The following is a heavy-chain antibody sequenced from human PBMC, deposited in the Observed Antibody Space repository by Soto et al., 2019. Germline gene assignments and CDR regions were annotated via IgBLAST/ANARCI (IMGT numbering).Heavy chain of an antibody. V-gene: IGHV3-30*18. J-gene: IGHJ4*02. CDR2: ISYDGSNK. D-gene: IGHD2-15*01. CDR3: AKDYYHPYFSGALDY. Sequence: QVQLVESGGGVVQPGRSLRLSCAASGFTFSSYGMHWVRQAPGKGLEWMAVISYDGSNKYYADSVKGRFTISRDNSKNTLYLQMNSLRAEDTAVYYCAKDYYHPYFSGALDYWGQGTLVTVSS. CDR1: GFTFSSYG.